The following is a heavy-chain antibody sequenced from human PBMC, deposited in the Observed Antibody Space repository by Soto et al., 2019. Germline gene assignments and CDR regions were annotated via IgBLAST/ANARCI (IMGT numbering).Heavy chain of an antibody. J-gene: IGHJ4*02. Sequence: PGGSLRLSCATSGFTFSNYAMSWVRHSPGKGLEWVSTINNGGTHYIDSVKGRFTVSRDNSKNTLYLQLNDLRVEDTALYYCARDPGGRFDYWGQGTLVTVSS. CDR3: ARDPGGRFDY. D-gene: IGHD1-26*01. V-gene: IGHV3-23*01. CDR2: INNGGT. CDR1: GFTFSNYA.